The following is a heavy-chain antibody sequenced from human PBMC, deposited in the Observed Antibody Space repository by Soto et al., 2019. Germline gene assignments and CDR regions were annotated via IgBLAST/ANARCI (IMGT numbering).Heavy chain of an antibody. CDR3: AKGADYASAPPDI. J-gene: IGHJ4*02. CDR1: GYTFTSYY. V-gene: IGHV1-46*01. CDR2: INPSGGGT. Sequence: ASVKVSCKASGYTFTSYYLHWVRQAPGQGLEWMGIINPSGGGTSYAQKFQGRITMTRDTSTSTVYMQLSSLTSEDTAVYFCAKGADYASAPPDIWGQGTLVTVSS. D-gene: IGHD2-2*01.